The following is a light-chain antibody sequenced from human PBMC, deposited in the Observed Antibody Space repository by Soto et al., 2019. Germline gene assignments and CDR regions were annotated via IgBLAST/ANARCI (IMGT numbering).Light chain of an antibody. V-gene: IGLV2-8*01. Sequence: QSVLTQPPSASGSPGQSVTISCTGTSSDVGDYKYVSWYQQHPGKAPKLMIYEVDKRPSGVPDRFSGSKSGNTASLAVSGLQAEDEADYFCIAYAGSNVIFGGGTKLTVL. CDR1: SSDVGDYKY. CDR3: IAYAGSNVI. J-gene: IGLJ2*01. CDR2: EVD.